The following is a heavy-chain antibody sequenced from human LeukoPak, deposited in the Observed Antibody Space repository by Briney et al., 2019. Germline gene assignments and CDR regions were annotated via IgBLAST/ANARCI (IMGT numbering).Heavy chain of an antibody. CDR1: GFTFSSYG. V-gene: IGHV3-33*01. CDR2: IWYDGSNK. Sequence: PGGSLRLSCAASGFTFSSYGMHWVRQAPGKGLEWVAVIWYDGSNKYYADSVKGRLTISRDNSKNTLYLQMNSLRAEDTAVYYCAREPGSSAKAFDIWGQGTMVTVSS. D-gene: IGHD6-19*01. J-gene: IGHJ3*02. CDR3: AREPGSSAKAFDI.